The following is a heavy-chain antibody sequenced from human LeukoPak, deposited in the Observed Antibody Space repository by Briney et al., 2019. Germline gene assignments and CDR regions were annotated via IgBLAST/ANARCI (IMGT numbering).Heavy chain of an antibody. J-gene: IGHJ3*02. CDR2: IYTSGST. CDR3: ARVRGGAVAGWGDAFDI. D-gene: IGHD6-19*01. Sequence: SETLSLTCTVSGGSISSYYWSWIRQPAGKGLEWIGRIYTSGSTNYNPSLKSRVTMSVDTSKNQFSLKLSSVTAADTAVYYCARVRGGAVAGWGDAFDIWGQGTMVTVSS. CDR1: GGSISSYY. V-gene: IGHV4-4*07.